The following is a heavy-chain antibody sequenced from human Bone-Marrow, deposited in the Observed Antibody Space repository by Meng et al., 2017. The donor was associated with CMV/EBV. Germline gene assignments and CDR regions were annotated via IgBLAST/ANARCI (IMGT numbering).Heavy chain of an antibody. V-gene: IGHV4-4*07. CDR1: GPSISHFY. J-gene: IGHJ4*02. Sequence: QVHLQESGPGRVRPSETLSLTCSVSGPSISHFYWSWIRQPAGKGLEWIGRIYSSGNTNYNPSLKSRVTMSLDTSKNQISLRLISVTAADTAVYYCATGSGDFDHWGPGTLVTVSS. CDR2: IYSSGNT. CDR3: ATGSGDFDH. D-gene: IGHD1-26*01.